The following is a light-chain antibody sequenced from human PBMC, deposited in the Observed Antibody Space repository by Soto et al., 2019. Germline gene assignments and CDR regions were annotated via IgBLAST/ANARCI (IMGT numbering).Light chain of an antibody. Sequence: EIVMTQSPATLSVSPGERATLSCRASQSVSSDLAWYQQKPGQAPRLLIFGASSRATGIPARFSASGSGTEFSLTISSLQSEDFAVYYCQQYNDWPITFGQGTRLEIK. J-gene: IGKJ5*01. V-gene: IGKV3-15*01. CDR3: QQYNDWPIT. CDR1: QSVSSD. CDR2: GAS.